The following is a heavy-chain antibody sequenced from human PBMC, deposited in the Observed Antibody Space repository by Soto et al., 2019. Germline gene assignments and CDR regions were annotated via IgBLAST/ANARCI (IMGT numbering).Heavy chain of an antibody. J-gene: IGHJ4*02. CDR3: ARFFGSGFDY. D-gene: IGHD6-19*01. CDR1: GFTFSTDS. CDR2: ISTSGATR. Sequence: EVQLVESGGGLVQPGGSLRLSCVASGFTFSTDSMNWVRQAPGKGLEWVAHISTSGATRYYADSVKGRFTISRDNAKTSFYLQMDSLRNEDTAVYYCARFFGSGFDYWGQGTLVTVSS. V-gene: IGHV3-48*02.